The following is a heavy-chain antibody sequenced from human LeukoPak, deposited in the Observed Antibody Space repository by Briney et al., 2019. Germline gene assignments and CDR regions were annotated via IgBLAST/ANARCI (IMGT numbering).Heavy chain of an antibody. CDR2: ISYDGSNK. D-gene: IGHD3-22*01. CDR1: GFTFSSYA. CDR3: ATYYYDSSGYQYYYYYYMDV. J-gene: IGHJ6*03. V-gene: IGHV3-30*04. Sequence: PGGSLRLSCAASGFTFSSYATHWVRQAPGKGLEWVAVISYDGSNKYYADSVKGRFTISRDNSKNTLYLQMNSLRAEDTAVYYCATYYYDSSGYQYYYYYYMDVWGKGTTVTISS.